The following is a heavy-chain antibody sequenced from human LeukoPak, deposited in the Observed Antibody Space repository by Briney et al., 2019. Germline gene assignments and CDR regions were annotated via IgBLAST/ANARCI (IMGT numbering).Heavy chain of an antibody. J-gene: IGHJ4*02. Sequence: SETLSLTCTVSGGSISSYYWSWIRQPPGKGLEWIGYIYYSGSTNYNPSLKSRVTISVDTSKTQFSLKLSSVTAADTAVYYCARHVSGRHPFGYWGQGTLVTVSS. CDR1: GGSISSYY. CDR3: ARHVSGRHPFGY. D-gene: IGHD6-19*01. V-gene: IGHV4-59*08. CDR2: IYYSGST.